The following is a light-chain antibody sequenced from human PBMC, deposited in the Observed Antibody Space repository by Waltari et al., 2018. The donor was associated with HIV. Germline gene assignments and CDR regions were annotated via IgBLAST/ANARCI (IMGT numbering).Light chain of an antibody. V-gene: IGLV2-14*01. CDR1: PSDISDFNF. J-gene: IGLJ3*02. CDR2: EVY. Sequence: HSALTLPASVSGSPGQSITISCTCPPSDISDFNFVSWYQQSPGRAPKLITCEVYCRPSGVADRFSGSKPGVTASLTIAALRAEDEADYFCSSYSARGFVVFGGGTKVTVL. CDR3: SSYSARGFVV.